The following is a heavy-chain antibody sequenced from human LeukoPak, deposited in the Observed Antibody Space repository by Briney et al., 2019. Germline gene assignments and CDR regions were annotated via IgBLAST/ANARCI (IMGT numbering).Heavy chain of an antibody. J-gene: IGHJ6*02. Sequence: GASVKVSCKASGYTFTGYYIHWVRQAPGQGLEWMGWISAYNGNTNYAQKLQGRVTMTTDTSTSTAYMELRSLRSDDTAVYYCAREDFDYYSSSPNGMDVWGQGTTVTVSS. CDR1: GYTFTGYY. V-gene: IGHV1-18*04. CDR3: AREDFDYYSSSPNGMDV. CDR2: ISAYNGNT. D-gene: IGHD6-6*01.